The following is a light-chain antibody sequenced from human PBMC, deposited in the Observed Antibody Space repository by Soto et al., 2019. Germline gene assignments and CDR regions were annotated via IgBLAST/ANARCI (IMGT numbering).Light chain of an antibody. CDR1: QSISSW. CDR3: QQYYSYPLT. CDR2: DAS. Sequence: QMTQSPSTLSASVGDRVTITCRASQSISSWLAWYQQKPGKAPKLLIYDASSLESGVPSRFSGSGSGTEFTRTISCLQSEDFATYYCQQYYSYPLTFGGGTKVDIK. V-gene: IGKV1-5*01. J-gene: IGKJ4*01.